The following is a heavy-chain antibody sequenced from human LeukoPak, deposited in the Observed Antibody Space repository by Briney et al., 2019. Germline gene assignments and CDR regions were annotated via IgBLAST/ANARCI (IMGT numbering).Heavy chain of an antibody. D-gene: IGHD3-22*01. CDR3: ARDHHYYDSSGSPFFDY. J-gene: IGHJ4*02. Sequence: GSLRLSCAASGFTFSSYWMSWVRQAPGKGLEWVANIKQDGSEKYYVDSVKGRFTISRDNAKNSLYLQMNSLRAEDTAVYYCARDHHYYDSSGSPFFDYWGQGTLVTVSS. CDR2: IKQDGSEK. V-gene: IGHV3-7*01. CDR1: GFTFSSYW.